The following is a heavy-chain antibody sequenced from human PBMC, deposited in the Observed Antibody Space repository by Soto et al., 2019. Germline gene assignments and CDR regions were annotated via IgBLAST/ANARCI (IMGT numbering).Heavy chain of an antibody. CDR2: INSDGSST. CDR3: ARRRITIFGVVIIDDYFDY. J-gene: IGHJ4*02. Sequence: EVQLVESGGGLVQPGGSLRLSCAASGFTFSSYWMHWVRQAPGKGLVWVSRINSDGSSTSYADSVKGRFTISRDNAKNTLYLQMNSLRAEDTAVYYCARRRITIFGVVIIDDYFDYWGQGTLVTVSS. V-gene: IGHV3-74*01. CDR1: GFTFSSYW. D-gene: IGHD3-3*01.